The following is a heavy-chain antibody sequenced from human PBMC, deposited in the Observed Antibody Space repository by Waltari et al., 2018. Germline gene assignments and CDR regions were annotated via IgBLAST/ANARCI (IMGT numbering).Heavy chain of an antibody. V-gene: IGHV4-59*11. Sequence: QVQLRESGPGLVKPSETLSLTCTVSGGSISSHYWSWIRQPPGKGLEWIGYIYYSGSTNYNPSLKSRVTISVDTSKNQFSLKLSSVTAADTAVYYCAIMGGGGFDYWGQGTLVTVSS. CDR3: AIMGGGGFDY. J-gene: IGHJ4*02. CDR1: GGSISSHY. CDR2: IYYSGST. D-gene: IGHD3-16*01.